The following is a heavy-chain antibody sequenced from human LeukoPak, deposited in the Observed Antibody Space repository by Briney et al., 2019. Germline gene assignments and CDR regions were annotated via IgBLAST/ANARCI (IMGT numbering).Heavy chain of an antibody. J-gene: IGHJ3*02. CDR1: GFTFSSYS. CDR3: ARMYSSGWYGAFDI. Sequence: PGGSLRLSCAASGFTFSSYSMNWVRQAPGKGLEWVSSISSSSSYIYYADSVKGRFTISRDNAKNSLYLQMNSLRAEDTAVYYCARMYSSGWYGAFDIWGQGTMVTVSS. V-gene: IGHV3-21*01. CDR2: ISSSSSYI. D-gene: IGHD6-19*01.